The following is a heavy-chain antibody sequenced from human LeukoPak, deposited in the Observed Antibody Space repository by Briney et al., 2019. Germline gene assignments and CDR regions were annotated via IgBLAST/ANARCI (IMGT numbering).Heavy chain of an antibody. CDR3: ASSYSGSHPIFDY. CDR1: GGSISSYS. D-gene: IGHD1-26*01. V-gene: IGHV4-4*07. CDR2: IYTSGST. Sequence: RTSETLSLTCTVCGGSISSYSWSWIRQPAGKGLEWIGRIYTSGSTNYNPSLKSRVTMSVDTSKNQFSLKLSSVTAADTAVYYCASSYSGSHPIFDYWGQGTLVTVSS. J-gene: IGHJ4*02.